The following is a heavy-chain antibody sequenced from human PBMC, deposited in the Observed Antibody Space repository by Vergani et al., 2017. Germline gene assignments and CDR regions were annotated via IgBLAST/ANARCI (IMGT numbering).Heavy chain of an antibody. CDR3: ARGRITMVRGGGMDV. J-gene: IGHJ6*02. CDR2: IDPSDSYT. CDR1: GYSFTSYW. Sequence: EVQLVQSGAEVKKPGESLRISCKGSGYSFTSYWISWVRQMPGKGLEWMGRIDPSDSYTNYSPSFQGHVTISADESISTAYLQWSSLKASDTAMYYCARGRITMVRGGGMDVWGQGTTVTVSS. D-gene: IGHD3-10*01. V-gene: IGHV5-10-1*01.